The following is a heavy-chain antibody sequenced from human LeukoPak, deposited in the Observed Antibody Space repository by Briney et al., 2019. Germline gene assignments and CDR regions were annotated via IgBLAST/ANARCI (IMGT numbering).Heavy chain of an antibody. J-gene: IGHJ4*02. CDR3: ARRDCSSFKCVSFDY. V-gene: IGHV3-73*01. D-gene: IGHD2-2*01. CDR1: GLTFSDFD. Sequence: PGGSLRLSCAASGLTFSDFDIHWSRQASGEGREWVCRIKTRAESNDIAYAASVKGRFTISRDDSKHTGVLQMDSLKTEDTAVYYCARRDCSSFKCVSFDYWGQGILVTVSS. CDR2: IKTRAESNDI.